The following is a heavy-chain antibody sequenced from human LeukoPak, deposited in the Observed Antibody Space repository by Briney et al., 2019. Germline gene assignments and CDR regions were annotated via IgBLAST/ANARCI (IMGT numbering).Heavy chain of an antibody. D-gene: IGHD3-10*01. CDR2: INHSGST. Sequence: SSETLSLTCAVYGGSFSGYYWSWIRQPPGKGLEWIGEINHSGSTNYNPSLKSRVTISVDTSKNQFSLKLSSVTAADTAVYYCARAGKTTFGSGRYAFDYWGQGTLVTVSS. CDR3: ARAGKTTFGSGRYAFDY. CDR1: GGSFSGYY. J-gene: IGHJ4*02. V-gene: IGHV4-34*01.